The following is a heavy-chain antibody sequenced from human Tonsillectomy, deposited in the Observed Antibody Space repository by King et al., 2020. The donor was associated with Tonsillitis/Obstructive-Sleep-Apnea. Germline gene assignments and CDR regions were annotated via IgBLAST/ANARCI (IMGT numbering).Heavy chain of an antibody. V-gene: IGHV4-34*01. CDR1: GGSFSGYY. J-gene: IGHJ3*02. Sequence: VQLQQWGAGLLKPSETLSLTCAVYGGSFSGYYWSWIRQPPGKGLEWIGEIDHSGTTNYNPSLKSRVTISVDTSKNQFSLRLSSVTAADTAVYYCSRNDIVVDPAAMADAFDIWGQGTMVTVSS. D-gene: IGHD2-2*01. CDR3: SRNDIVVDPAAMADAFDI. CDR2: IDHSGTT.